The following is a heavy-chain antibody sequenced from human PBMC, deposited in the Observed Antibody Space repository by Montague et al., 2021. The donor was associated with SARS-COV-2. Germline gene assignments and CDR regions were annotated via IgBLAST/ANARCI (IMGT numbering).Heavy chain of an antibody. D-gene: IGHD6-13*01. CDR3: ARGVVAAPDTSDY. J-gene: IGHJ4*02. V-gene: IGHV4-59*13. CDR1: GDSISGFY. CDR2: IYYSGIT. Sequence: SETLSLTCTVSGDSISGFYWNWIRQPPGKGLEWIGKIYYSGITXXXPSXKSRVTISVDTSKNQYSLKLISVTAADTALYYCARGVVAAPDTSDYWGQGTLVTVSS.